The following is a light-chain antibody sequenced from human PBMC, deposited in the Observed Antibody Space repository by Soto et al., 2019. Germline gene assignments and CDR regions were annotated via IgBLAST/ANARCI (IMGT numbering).Light chain of an antibody. CDR1: QSISSY. CDR3: QQSYSTPPIT. V-gene: IGKV1-39*01. CDR2: ATS. Sequence: IQMTQSPSSLSAYVGDRVTITCRASQSISSYLNWYQQKPGKAPKLLIYATSSLQSGVPSRFSGSGSGTDFTLTISSLQPEDFATYYCQQSYSTPPITFGQGTRLEI. J-gene: IGKJ5*01.